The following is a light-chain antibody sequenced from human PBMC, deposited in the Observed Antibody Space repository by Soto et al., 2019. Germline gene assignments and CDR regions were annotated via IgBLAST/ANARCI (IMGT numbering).Light chain of an antibody. CDR3: QNYHSFSIT. J-gene: IGKJ5*01. CDR1: QNISIW. CDR2: DSS. Sequence: QTTQSPSSPSQSVVEIVTITCRASQNISIWLAWYQQRPGRAPRLLIYDSSSLESGVPSTFSGSGSGTEFSLTISNLRPDDFATYYCQNYHSFSITFGKGTRLEIK. V-gene: IGKV1-5*01.